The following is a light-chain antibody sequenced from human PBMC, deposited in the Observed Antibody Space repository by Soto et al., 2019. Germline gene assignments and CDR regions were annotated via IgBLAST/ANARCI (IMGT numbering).Light chain of an antibody. V-gene: IGKV1-5*03. Sequence: DIQMTQSPSTLSGSVGDRVTITCRASQTISSWLAWYQQKPGKAAKLLIYKASTLKSGVPSRFSGSGSGTEFTLTISSLQPDDFATYYCQHYNSYSEAFGPGTQVEIK. J-gene: IGKJ1*01. CDR1: QTISSW. CDR3: QHYNSYSEA. CDR2: KAS.